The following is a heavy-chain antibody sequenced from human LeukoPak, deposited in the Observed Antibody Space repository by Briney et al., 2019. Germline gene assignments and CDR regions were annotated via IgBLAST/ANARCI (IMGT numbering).Heavy chain of an antibody. D-gene: IGHD6-19*01. CDR2: ISYDGSTK. CDR1: GFTFSSYT. V-gene: IGHV3-30-3*01. Sequence: GGSLRLSCAASGFTFSSYTIHWVRQAPGKGLHWVALISYDGSTKYYADSVKGRFTISRDNAKNALYLQMNSLRAEDTAVYYCARDGGPQWLVQTFDYWGQGTLVTVSS. J-gene: IGHJ4*02. CDR3: ARDGGPQWLVQTFDY.